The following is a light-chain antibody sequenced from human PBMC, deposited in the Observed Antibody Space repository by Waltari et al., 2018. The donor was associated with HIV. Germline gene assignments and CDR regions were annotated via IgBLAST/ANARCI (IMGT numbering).Light chain of an antibody. CDR2: EVT. CDR3: CSYAASRSVV. Sequence: QSALAQPASVSDSPGQSITISCTGTSTDVGNYNLVSWYQQHPGNFPKLIIYEVTKRPSGVSNRFSGSKSGNTASLTISGLQAEDEADYYCCSYAASRSVVFGGGTKLTVL. CDR1: STDVGNYNL. V-gene: IGLV2-23*02. J-gene: IGLJ2*01.